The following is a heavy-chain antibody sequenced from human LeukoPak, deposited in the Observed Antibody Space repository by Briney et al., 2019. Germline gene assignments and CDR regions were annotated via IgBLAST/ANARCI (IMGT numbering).Heavy chain of an antibody. J-gene: IGHJ4*02. D-gene: IGHD6-19*01. V-gene: IGHV3-48*04. CDR1: GFTFSSYS. CDR3: ASSSGHLDY. CDR2: ITGSSSTI. Sequence: PGGSLRLSCAASGFTFSSYSMNWVRQAPGKGLEWLSYITGSSSTIYYADSVKGRFTMSKDNAKNSLDLQMNTLRAEDTAVYYCASSSGHLDYWGQGTLVTVSS.